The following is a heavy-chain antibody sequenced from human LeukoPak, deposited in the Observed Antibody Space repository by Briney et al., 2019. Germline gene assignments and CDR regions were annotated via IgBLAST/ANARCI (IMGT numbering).Heavy chain of an antibody. V-gene: IGHV4-59*08. D-gene: IGHD6-13*01. Sequence: SLTLSLTRTVSGDSLCIYYWRWVPDPPGKGLGWGGYIYYSGTTNYNPSLKSRVTISVDTSKNQFSLKLSSVTAADTALYYCARHQSTAAGPSFYYYYGRDVWGQGTTVSVSS. CDR1: GDSLCIYY. CDR3: ARHQSTAAGPSFYYYYGRDV. J-gene: IGHJ6*02. CDR2: IYYSGTT.